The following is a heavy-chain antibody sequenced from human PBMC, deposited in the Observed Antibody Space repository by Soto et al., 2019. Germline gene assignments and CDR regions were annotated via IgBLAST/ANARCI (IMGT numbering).Heavy chain of an antibody. CDR2: ISGSGGVT. J-gene: IGHJ6*02. Sequence: PXVSLRLSCAASGFTVSSNAMSWVRQAPGRGLEWVSGISGSGGVTYYADSVKGRFTISRDNPKNTVHLQLKSLRAEDTAIYYCAKGGYFYGIDVWGQGTTVTVSS. CDR1: GFTVSSNA. V-gene: IGHV3-23*01. CDR3: AKGGYFYGIDV.